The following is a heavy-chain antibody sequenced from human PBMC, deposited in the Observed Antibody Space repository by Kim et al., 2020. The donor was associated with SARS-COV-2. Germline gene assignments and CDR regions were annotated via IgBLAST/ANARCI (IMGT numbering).Heavy chain of an antibody. Sequence: SETLSLTCAVSGVSISSSNWWSWVRQSPGKGLECIGEIDHSGSTTYNPSLKSRVTMSVDKSKNQFSLKLTSVTAADTAVYYCASAYCSSTSCSAEYGMDVWGQGTTVTVTS. V-gene: IGHV4-4*02. CDR2: IDHSGST. CDR1: GVSISSSNW. CDR3: ASAYCSSTSCSAEYGMDV. D-gene: IGHD2-2*01. J-gene: IGHJ6*02.